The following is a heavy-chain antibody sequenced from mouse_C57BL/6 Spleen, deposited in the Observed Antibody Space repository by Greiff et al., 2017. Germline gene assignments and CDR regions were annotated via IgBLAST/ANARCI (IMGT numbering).Heavy chain of an antibody. Sequence: VNLVESGPGLVAPSQSLSITCTVSGFSLTSYGVHWVRQPPGKGLEWLVVIWSDGSTTYNSALKSRLSISKDNSKSQVFLKMNSLQTDDTAMYYCARHLGYSNQVFAYWGQGTLVTVSA. V-gene: IGHV2-6-1*01. CDR2: IWSDGST. CDR3: ARHLGYSNQVFAY. D-gene: IGHD2-5*01. J-gene: IGHJ3*01. CDR1: GFSLTSYG.